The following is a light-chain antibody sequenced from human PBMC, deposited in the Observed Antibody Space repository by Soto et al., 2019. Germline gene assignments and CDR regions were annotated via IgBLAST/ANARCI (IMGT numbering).Light chain of an antibody. CDR2: AAS. V-gene: IGKV1D-12*01. Sequence: DLPMTQSPSSVSASVGDRVTITCRASQGIRSWLAWYQQKPGEAPKLLIHAASSLQRGVPSRFSGSGSGTDFTLTISSLQPEDFATYYCQQANSFPLTFGGGTKVEMK. CDR3: QQANSFPLT. J-gene: IGKJ4*01. CDR1: QGIRSW.